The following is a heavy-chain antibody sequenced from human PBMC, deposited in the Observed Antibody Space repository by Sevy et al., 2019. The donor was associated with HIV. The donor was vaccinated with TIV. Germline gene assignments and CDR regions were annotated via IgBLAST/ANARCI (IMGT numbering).Heavy chain of an antibody. CDR2: ISCSAIST. CDR3: AKVKIAAVPGSGDFDY. V-gene: IGHV3-23*01. CDR1: GFSFSSHG. J-gene: IGHJ4*02. Sequence: GGSLRLSCAASGFSFSSHGMHWVRQAPGKGLEWVSFISCSAISTYYSDSVKGRFTISRDNSKNTLFLQMNRLRAEDTALYYCAKVKIAAVPGSGDFDYWGQGTLVTVSS. D-gene: IGHD6-19*01.